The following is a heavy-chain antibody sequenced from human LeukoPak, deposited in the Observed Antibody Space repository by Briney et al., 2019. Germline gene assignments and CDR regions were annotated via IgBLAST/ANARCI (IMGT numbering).Heavy chain of an antibody. CDR1: GFTFSSYG. CDR3: AKDHSGIAYGGNSWLFDY. D-gene: IGHD4-23*01. J-gene: IGHJ4*02. V-gene: IGHV3-30*02. CDR2: IRYDGSNK. Sequence: PGGSLRLSCAASGFTFSSYGMHWVRQAPGKGPEWVAFIRYDGSNKYYADSVKGRFTISRDNSKNTLYLQMNSLRAEDTAVYYCAKDHSGIAYGGNSWLFDYWGQGTLVTVSS.